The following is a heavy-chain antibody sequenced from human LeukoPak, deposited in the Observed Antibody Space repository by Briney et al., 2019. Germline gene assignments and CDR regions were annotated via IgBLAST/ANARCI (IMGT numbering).Heavy chain of an antibody. CDR2: IRYDGSNT. V-gene: IGHV3-30*02. D-gene: IGHD3-3*01. CDR1: GFTFSTYG. Sequence: GGSLRLSCVGSGFTFSTYGVQWVRQTPDKGLEWVAYIRYDGSNTYYADSVKGRFTVSRDNSKNTVYLQMHSLRREDTAVYYCAKEPTQYYDFWTGYRPFVDYWGHGTLVTASS. J-gene: IGHJ4*01. CDR3: AKEPTQYYDFWTGYRPFVDY.